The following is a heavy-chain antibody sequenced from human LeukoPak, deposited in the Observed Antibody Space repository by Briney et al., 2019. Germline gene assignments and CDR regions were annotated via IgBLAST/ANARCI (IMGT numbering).Heavy chain of an antibody. J-gene: IGHJ5*02. D-gene: IGHD2-8*01. CDR1: GFTFSDSA. CDR3: TTPNEGNWFDP. V-gene: IGHV3-73*01. CDR2: IRDKGYGHAT. Sequence: GGPLRLSCAASGFTFSDSAIHWVRQPSGKGLEWVGRIRDKGYGHATAYAASVKGRFTLSRDDSKNTAYLQMNSLKTEDTALYYCTTPNEGNWFDPWGQGTLVTVSS.